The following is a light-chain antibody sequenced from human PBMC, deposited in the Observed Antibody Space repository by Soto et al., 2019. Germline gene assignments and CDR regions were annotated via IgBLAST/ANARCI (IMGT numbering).Light chain of an antibody. J-gene: IGKJ4*01. CDR3: QQYDNIPLT. CDR1: QGITNY. CDR2: DAS. V-gene: IGKV1-33*01. Sequence: DIQMTQSPSSLSASVGDRVTITCQASQGITNYLNWYQQKPGKAPKLLIHDASNVETGVPSRFSGSGFGTDFTFTISRLQPEDIATYYYQQYDNIPLTFGGGTKLDIK.